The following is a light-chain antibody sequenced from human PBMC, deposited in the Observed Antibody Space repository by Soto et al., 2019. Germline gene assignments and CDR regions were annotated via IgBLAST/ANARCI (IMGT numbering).Light chain of an antibody. Sequence: QSALTQPASVSGSPGQSITISCTGTSSDVGGYNYVSWYQQHPGKAPKLMIYDVSNRPSGVSNRFSGSKSGNTASLTNSGLQAEDEGDYYCSSYTSSSTLVVFGGGTKLTVL. CDR3: SSYTSSSTLVV. J-gene: IGLJ2*01. CDR2: DVS. CDR1: SSDVGGYNY. V-gene: IGLV2-14*01.